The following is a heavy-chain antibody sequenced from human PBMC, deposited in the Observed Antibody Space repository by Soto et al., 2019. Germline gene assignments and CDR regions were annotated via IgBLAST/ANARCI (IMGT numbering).Heavy chain of an antibody. V-gene: IGHV4-34*01. CDR3: ARGVFCSSTSCYWGMDV. CDR2: INHSGST. Sequence: PSETLSLTCAVYGGSFSGYFWSWIRQPPGKGLEWMGEINHSGSTNSNPSHKSRVTISLDTSKNQFSLKLSSVTAAYTAVYYCARGVFCSSTSCYWGMDVWGQGTTVT. D-gene: IGHD2-2*01. J-gene: IGHJ6*02. CDR1: GGSFSGYF.